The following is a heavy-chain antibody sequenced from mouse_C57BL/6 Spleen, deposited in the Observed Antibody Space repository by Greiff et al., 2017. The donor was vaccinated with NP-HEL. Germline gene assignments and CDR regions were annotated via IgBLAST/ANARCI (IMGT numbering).Heavy chain of an antibody. CDR1: GYTFTSYW. V-gene: IGHV1-64*01. D-gene: IGHD1-1*01. CDR3: ARRDYGSSYGNYFDY. Sequence: QVQLQQSGAELVKPGASVKLSCKASGYTFTSYWMHWVKQRPGQGLEWIGMIHPNSGSTNYNEKFKSKATLTVDKSSSTAYMQRSSLTYEDAAVYYCARRDYGSSYGNYFDYWGQGTTLTVAS. CDR2: IHPNSGST. J-gene: IGHJ2*01.